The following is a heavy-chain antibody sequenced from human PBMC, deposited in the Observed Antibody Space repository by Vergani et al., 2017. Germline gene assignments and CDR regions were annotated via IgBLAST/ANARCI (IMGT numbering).Heavy chain of an antibody. Sequence: QLQLQESGPGLVQPSQTLSLTCSVPGDSISSGVSYWNWIRQHQGKGLEWIGYIYSTGSNHHNPSLRRRINMSVDTSKNQFSLKLNSVTAADTAMYYCARMGGYDDGDAFRICYFYSWVAGSVVTVSS. D-gene: IGHD2-21*01. CDR2: IYSTGSN. CDR3: ARMGGYDDGDAFRICYFYS. V-gene: IGHV4-31*03. J-gene: IGHJ4*02. CDR1: GDSISSGVSY.